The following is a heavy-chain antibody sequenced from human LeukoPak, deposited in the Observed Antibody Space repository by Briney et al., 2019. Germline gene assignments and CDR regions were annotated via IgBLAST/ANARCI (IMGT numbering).Heavy chain of an antibody. J-gene: IGHJ4*02. CDR1: GFTFSGYW. Sequence: GGSLRLSCTASGFTFSGYWMHWVRQAPGTGLVWVSRINGDGGDTGYADSVKGRFTTFRDNAKSTLYLQMNSLRAEDTAVCYCARGKYGDFDSWGQGTLVTVSS. V-gene: IGHV3-74*01. CDR2: INGDGGDT. D-gene: IGHD4-17*01. CDR3: ARGKYGDFDS.